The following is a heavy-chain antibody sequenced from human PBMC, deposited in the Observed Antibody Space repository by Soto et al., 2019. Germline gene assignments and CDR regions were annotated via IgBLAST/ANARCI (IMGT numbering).Heavy chain of an antibody. CDR2: IYYSGST. J-gene: IGHJ5*02. D-gene: IGHD6-19*01. V-gene: IGHV4-39*01. CDR3: AGHISSGRFDP. Sequence: PSETLSLTCTVSGGSISSSSYYWGWIRQPPGKGLEWIGSIYYSGSTYYNPSLKSRVTISVDTSKNQFSLKLSSVTAADTAVYYCAGHISSGRFDPWGQGTLVTVSS. CDR1: GGSISSSSYY.